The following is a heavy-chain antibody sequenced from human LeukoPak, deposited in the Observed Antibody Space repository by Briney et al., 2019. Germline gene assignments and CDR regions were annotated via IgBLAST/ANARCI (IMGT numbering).Heavy chain of an antibody. J-gene: IGHJ4*02. CDR2: ISPYTGDT. CDR1: GYTFSSYG. V-gene: IGHV1-18*04. Sequence: GASVKVSFKASGYTFSSYGISWVRQAPGQGLEWMGSISPYTGDTKYAERLQDRVIMTTDTSTRTAYMELRSLTSDDTAVFYCARDQYDSVWGSYRPYFDFWGQGTLVTVSS. CDR3: ARDQYDSVWGSYRPYFDF. D-gene: IGHD3-16*02.